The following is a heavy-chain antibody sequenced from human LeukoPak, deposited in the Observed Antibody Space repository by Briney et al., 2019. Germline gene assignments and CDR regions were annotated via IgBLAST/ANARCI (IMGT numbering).Heavy chain of an antibody. CDR2: ISGSGGSS. V-gene: IGHV3-23*01. CDR3: AKGTGIVMYYYYGMDL. D-gene: IGHD3-16*02. J-gene: IGHJ6*02. CDR1: GFTCSNYA. Sequence: GGSLRLSCAASGFTCSNYAMSWVRQAPGKGLEWVSGISGSGGSSYYADSVKGRFSISRDNPKNTLHLQMNSLRAEDSAVYYCAKGTGIVMYYYYGMDLWGQGTTVIISS.